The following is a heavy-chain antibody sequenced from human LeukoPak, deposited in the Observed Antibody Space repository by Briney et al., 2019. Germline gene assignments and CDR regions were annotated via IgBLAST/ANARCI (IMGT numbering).Heavy chain of an antibody. D-gene: IGHD2-21*02. Sequence: ASVKVSCKASGFTFTGYYIHWVRQAPGQGLEWMGYINPHSGGTNSPQKFQGRVNMTTDTSISAAYMELSSPISDDTAMYYCVREGNELLSKNFDYWGQGTLVTVSS. CDR3: VREGNELLSKNFDY. CDR1: GFTFTGYY. V-gene: IGHV1-2*02. J-gene: IGHJ4*02. CDR2: INPHSGGT.